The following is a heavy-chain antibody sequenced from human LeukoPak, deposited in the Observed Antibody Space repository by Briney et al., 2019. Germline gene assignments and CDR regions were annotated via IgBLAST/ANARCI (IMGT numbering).Heavy chain of an antibody. CDR2: IYSGGTT. J-gene: IGHJ3*02. Sequence: GGSLRLSCPASGFTVSTNYMTWVRQAPGKGLEWVSVIYSGGTTYYADSVRGRFTISRDNSKNTLFLQMNSLRADDTAVYYCARDRPPLYDILTGYGAFDIWGQGTMVTVSS. CDR3: ARDRPPLYDILTGYGAFDI. V-gene: IGHV3-53*01. D-gene: IGHD3-9*01. CDR1: GFTVSTNY.